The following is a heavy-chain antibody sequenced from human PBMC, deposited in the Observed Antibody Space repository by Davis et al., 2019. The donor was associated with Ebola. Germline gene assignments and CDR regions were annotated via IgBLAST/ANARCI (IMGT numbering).Heavy chain of an antibody. Sequence: MLSETLSLTCTVSGGSISSYYWSWIRQPPGKGLEWIGYIYYSGSTNYNPSLKSRVTISVDTSKNQFSLKLSSVTAADTAVYYCARHLLYDYVWGSSFDYWGQGTLVTVSS. CDR1: GGSISSYY. CDR2: IYYSGST. V-gene: IGHV4-59*08. J-gene: IGHJ4*02. D-gene: IGHD3-16*01. CDR3: ARHLLYDYVWGSSFDY.